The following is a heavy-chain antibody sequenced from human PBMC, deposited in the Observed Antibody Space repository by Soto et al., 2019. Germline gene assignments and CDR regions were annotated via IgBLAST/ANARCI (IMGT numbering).Heavy chain of an antibody. V-gene: IGHV3-23*01. CDR3: AKDTRIAARPIGYFDH. Sequence: EVQLLESGGGLVQPGGSLRLTCAASGFTFGSYGMSWVRQAPGKGLEWVSSLSGSSLTVYYADSVKGRFTISRDNSDNTLFLEMTSLRAKDTAFYYCAKDTRIAARPIGYFDHWGQGTLVTVSS. CDR1: GFTFGSYG. CDR2: LSGSSLTV. D-gene: IGHD6-6*01. J-gene: IGHJ4*02.